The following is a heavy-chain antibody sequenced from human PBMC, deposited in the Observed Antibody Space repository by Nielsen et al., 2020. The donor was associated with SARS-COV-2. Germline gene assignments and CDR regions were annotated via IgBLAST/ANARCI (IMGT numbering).Heavy chain of an antibody. CDR1: GFMVSDSY. Sequence: GESLKISCAASGFMVSDSYMSWIRQTPGKGLEWISYISSSGSYTNYADSVKGRFTISRDNAKNSLSLQMHSLRAEDTAVYYCAREHFVGGLGIVVVISTILDYWGQGTLVTVSS. J-gene: IGHJ4*02. D-gene: IGHD3-22*01. V-gene: IGHV3-11*05. CDR3: AREHFVGGLGIVVVISTILDY. CDR2: ISSSGSYT.